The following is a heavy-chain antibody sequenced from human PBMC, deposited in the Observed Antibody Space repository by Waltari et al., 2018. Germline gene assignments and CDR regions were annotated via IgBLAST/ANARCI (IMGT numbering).Heavy chain of an antibody. CDR2: ISSSSSYI. CDR1: GFTFSSYS. V-gene: IGHV3-21*01. J-gene: IGHJ5*02. Sequence: EVQLVESGGGLVKPGGSLRLSCAASGFTFSSYSMNWVRQAPGKGLEWVSSISSSSSYIYYADAVKGRCTISRDNAKNSRYLQMNSLRAEDTAVYYCARRYFDLGSGFDPWGQGTLVTVSS. D-gene: IGHD1-26*01. CDR3: ARRYFDLGSGFDP.